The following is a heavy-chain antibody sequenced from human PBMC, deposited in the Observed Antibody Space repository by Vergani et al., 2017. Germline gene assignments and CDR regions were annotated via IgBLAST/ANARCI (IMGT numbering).Heavy chain of an antibody. D-gene: IGHD3-16*01. CDR2: VFHSGSA. Sequence: VQVVESGGGLIKPGGSLRLSCVVSGITFKNAWINWVRQAPGKGLEWIATVFHSGSAYYNPSLRRRVTISVETSKNQFSLRLTTLTAADTAVYYCARQFWVSQGVGAFETWGRGTEVSVSS. CDR3: ARQFWVSQGVGAFET. CDR1: GITFKNAW. V-gene: IGHV4-38-2*01. J-gene: IGHJ3*02.